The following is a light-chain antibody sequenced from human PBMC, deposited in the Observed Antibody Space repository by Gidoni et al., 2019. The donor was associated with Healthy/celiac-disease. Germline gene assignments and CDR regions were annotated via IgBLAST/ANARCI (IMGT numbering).Light chain of an antibody. CDR1: QSVSSY. CDR2: AAS. CDR3: QQRSNWPPIT. J-gene: IGKJ5*01. Sequence: EIVLPQSPATLSLSPGERATLSCRASQSVSSYLAWYQQKPGQAPRLLIYAASNRATGIPARFSVSGSGTDFTLTISSLEPEDFAVYYCQQRSNWPPITFGQGTRLEIK. V-gene: IGKV3-11*01.